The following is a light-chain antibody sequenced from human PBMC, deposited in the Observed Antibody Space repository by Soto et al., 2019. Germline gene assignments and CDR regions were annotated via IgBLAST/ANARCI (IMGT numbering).Light chain of an antibody. CDR1: SSNVGSHT. CDR2: GSN. CDR3: AAWDDSLNGFVV. J-gene: IGLJ2*01. Sequence: QAVVTQPPSASGTPGQRVTISCSGSSSNVGSHTVNWYQQLPGTAPKLLIYGSNQRPSGVPDRFSGSKSGTSASLAISGLQSEDEADYYCAAWDDSLNGFVVFGGGTKLTVL. V-gene: IGLV1-44*01.